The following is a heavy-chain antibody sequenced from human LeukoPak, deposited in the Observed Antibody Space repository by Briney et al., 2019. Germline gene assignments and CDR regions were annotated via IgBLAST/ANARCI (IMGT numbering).Heavy chain of an antibody. V-gene: IGHV1-69*05. CDR1: GGTFSSYA. CDR3: ARPYYGSGSYSNEYFRH. D-gene: IGHD3-10*01. Sequence: SVKVSCKASGGTFSSYAISWVRQAPGQGLEWMGRIIPIFGTANYAQKFQGRVTITTDESTSTAYMELSSLRSEDTAVYYCARPYYGSGSYSNEYFRHWGQGTLVTVSS. J-gene: IGHJ1*01. CDR2: IIPIFGTA.